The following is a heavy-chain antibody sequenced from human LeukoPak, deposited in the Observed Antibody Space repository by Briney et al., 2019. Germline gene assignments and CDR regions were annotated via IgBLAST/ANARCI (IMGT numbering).Heavy chain of an antibody. CDR2: ISSSSSYI. CDR3: VSAVVHPMDV. D-gene: IGHD2-15*01. CDR1: GFTFSSYS. Sequence: GGSLRPSCAASGFTFSSYSMNWVRQAPGKGLEWVSSISSSSSYIYYADSVKGRFTISRDNTKNLLYLQMNSLRAEDTAIYYCVSAVVHPMDVWGQGTTVTVSS. V-gene: IGHV3-21*01. J-gene: IGHJ6*02.